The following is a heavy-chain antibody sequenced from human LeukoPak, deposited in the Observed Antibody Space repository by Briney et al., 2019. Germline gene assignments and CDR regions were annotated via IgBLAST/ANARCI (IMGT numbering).Heavy chain of an antibody. D-gene: IGHD6-13*01. CDR3: ARGQEIAAAGHCDY. V-gene: IGHV4-34*01. CDR2: INHSGST. CDR1: GGSFSGYY. J-gene: IGHJ4*02. Sequence: SETLSLTCAVYGGSFSGYYWSWIRQPPGKGLEWIGEINHSGSTNYNPSLKSRVTISVDTSKNQFSLKLSSVTAADTAVYYCARGQEIAAAGHCDYWGQGTLVTVSS.